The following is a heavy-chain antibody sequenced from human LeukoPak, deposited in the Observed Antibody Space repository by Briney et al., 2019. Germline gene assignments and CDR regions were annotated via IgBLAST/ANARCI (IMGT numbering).Heavy chain of an antibody. CDR3: AREGYYYMDV. Sequence: GGSLRLSCAASGFTVSSNYMSWVRQAPGKGLEWVSVIYSGGRTYYADSVKGRLTISRDNSKNTLYLQMNSLRAEDTAVYYCAREGYYYMDVWGKGTTVTVSS. CDR1: GFTVSSNY. CDR2: IYSGGRT. J-gene: IGHJ6*03. V-gene: IGHV3-53*01.